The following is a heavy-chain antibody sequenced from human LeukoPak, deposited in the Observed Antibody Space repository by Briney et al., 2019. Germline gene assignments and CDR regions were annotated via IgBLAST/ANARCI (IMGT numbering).Heavy chain of an antibody. CDR1: GNYW. D-gene: IGHD2/OR15-2a*01. Sequence: GGSLRLSCAASGNYWMHWVRQVPGKGLAWVSHINSDGSWTSYADSVKGRFTISKDNAKNTVYLQMNSLRAEDTAVYYCVSLYETYWGRGTLVTVSS. V-gene: IGHV3-74*01. CDR2: INSDGSWT. J-gene: IGHJ4*02. CDR3: VSLYETY.